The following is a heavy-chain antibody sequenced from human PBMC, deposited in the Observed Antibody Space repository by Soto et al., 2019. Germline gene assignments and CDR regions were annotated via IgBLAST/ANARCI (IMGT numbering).Heavy chain of an antibody. V-gene: IGHV3-30*18. CDR2: ISYDGSNK. Sequence: LSLSCAASGFTFSSYGMHWVRQAPGKGLEWVAVISYDGSNKYYADSVKGRFTISRDNSKNTLYLQMNSLRAEDTAVYYCAKGTRGYSGYGFDYWGQGTLVTVSS. CDR1: GFTFSSYG. J-gene: IGHJ4*02. D-gene: IGHD5-12*01. CDR3: AKGTRGYSGYGFDY.